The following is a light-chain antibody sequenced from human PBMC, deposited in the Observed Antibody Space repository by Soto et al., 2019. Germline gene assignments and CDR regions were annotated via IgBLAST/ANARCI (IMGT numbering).Light chain of an antibody. V-gene: IGLV2-8*01. CDR3: SSYAGINNLGV. CDR1: SSDVGGYKY. Sequence: QSVLTQPPSASGTPGQSVTISCTGTSSDVGGYKYVSWYQQHPGKAPILMIFEVNKRPSGVPDRFSGSKSGNTASLTVSGLQAEDEADYYCSSYAGINNLGVFGTGTKLTV. J-gene: IGLJ1*01. CDR2: EVN.